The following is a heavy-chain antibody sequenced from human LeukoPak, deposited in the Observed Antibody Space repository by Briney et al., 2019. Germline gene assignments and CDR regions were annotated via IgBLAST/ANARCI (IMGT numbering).Heavy chain of an antibody. V-gene: IGHV1-18*01. CDR3: ASSLTGYPDDY. Sequence: GASVKVCCKASGYTLTSYGISWVGQAPGQGLGWMGWISAYNGNTNYAQKFQGRVTITADKSTSTAYMELSSLRSEDTAVYYCASSLTGYPDDYWGQGTLVTVSS. CDR2: ISAYNGNT. CDR1: GYTLTSYG. J-gene: IGHJ4*02. D-gene: IGHD3-9*01.